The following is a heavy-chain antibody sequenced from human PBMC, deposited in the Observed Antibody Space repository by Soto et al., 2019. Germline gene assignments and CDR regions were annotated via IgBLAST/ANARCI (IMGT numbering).Heavy chain of an antibody. V-gene: IGHV3-30-3*01. CDR3: AREEYSSSVALDY. CDR2: ISYDGSNK. D-gene: IGHD6-6*01. J-gene: IGHJ4*02. Sequence: PGGSLRLSCAASGFTFSSYAMHWVRQAPGKGLEWVAVISYDGSNKYYADSAKGRFTISRDNSDKMLYLQMNSLRVEDTAVYYCAREEYSSSVALDYWGQGTLVTVSS. CDR1: GFTFSSYA.